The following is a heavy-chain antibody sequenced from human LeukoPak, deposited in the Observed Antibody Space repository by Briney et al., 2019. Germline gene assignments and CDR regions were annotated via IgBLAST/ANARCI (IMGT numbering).Heavy chain of an antibody. CDR1: GYTLTSYY. Sequence: GASVKVSCKASGYTLTSYYMHWVRQAPGQGLEWMGIINPSGGSTSYAQKFQGRVTMTRDTSTSTVYMELSSLRSEDTAVYYCARGAGNRGYSGYDSGDNFDYWGQGTLVTVSS. CDR3: ARGAGNRGYSGYDSGDNFDY. V-gene: IGHV1-46*01. CDR2: INPSGGST. D-gene: IGHD5-12*01. J-gene: IGHJ4*02.